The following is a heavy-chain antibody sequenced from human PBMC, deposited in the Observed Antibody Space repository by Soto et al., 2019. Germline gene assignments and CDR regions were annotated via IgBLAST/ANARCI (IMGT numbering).Heavy chain of an antibody. CDR3: AKDRLAGNFDY. V-gene: IGHV3-23*01. Sequence: GGSLRLSCAASGFTFNNYPMNSVRQAPGMGLEWVATISNTGGGTYYADSVKGRFTISRDNSKNTLYLQMSSLRVEDTAVYYCAKDRLAGNFDYWGQGTQVTVSS. CDR1: GFTFNNYP. J-gene: IGHJ4*02. CDR2: ISNTGGGT.